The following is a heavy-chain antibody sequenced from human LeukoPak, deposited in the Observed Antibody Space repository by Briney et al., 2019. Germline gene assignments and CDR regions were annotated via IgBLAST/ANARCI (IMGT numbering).Heavy chain of an antibody. J-gene: IGHJ4*02. CDR3: AIYSGSYSTLDY. D-gene: IGHD1-26*01. CDR1: GGSISSSSYY. V-gene: IGHV4-39*01. Sequence: SETLSLTCTVSGGSISSSSYYWGWIRQPPGKGLEWIGSIYYSGSTYYNPSLKSRVTISVDTSKNQFSLKLSSVTAADTAVYYCAIYSGSYSTLDYWGQGTLVTVSS. CDR2: IYYSGST.